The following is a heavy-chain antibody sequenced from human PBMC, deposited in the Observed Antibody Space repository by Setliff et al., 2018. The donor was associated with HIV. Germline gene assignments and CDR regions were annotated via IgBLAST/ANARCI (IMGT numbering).Heavy chain of an antibody. CDR1: GGTFSSYA. J-gene: IGHJ6*02. D-gene: IGHD4-4*01. CDR2: IIPIFRTA. Sequence: SVKVSCKASGGTFSSYAISWVRQAPGQGLEWMGGIIPIFRTAHYAQEFQGRVTITADEPTSTAYMELSSLRSEDAAVYYCAIYPFSRGSNYVSPDYFYAMDVWGQGTTVTVSS. V-gene: IGHV1-69*13. CDR3: AIYPFSRGSNYVSPDYFYAMDV.